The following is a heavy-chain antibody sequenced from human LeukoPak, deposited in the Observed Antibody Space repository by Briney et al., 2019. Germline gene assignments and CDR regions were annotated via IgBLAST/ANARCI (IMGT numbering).Heavy chain of an antibody. J-gene: IGHJ4*02. Sequence: GGSLRLSCAASGFTFSDYYMSWIRQAPGKGLEWVSYISSSGSTIYYAESVKGRFTISRDNAKNSLYLQMNSLRAEDTAVYYCARVGRQLILSWVDYWGQGTLVTVSS. V-gene: IGHV3-11*01. D-gene: IGHD2-15*01. CDR3: ARVGRQLILSWVDY. CDR2: ISSSGSTI. CDR1: GFTFSDYY.